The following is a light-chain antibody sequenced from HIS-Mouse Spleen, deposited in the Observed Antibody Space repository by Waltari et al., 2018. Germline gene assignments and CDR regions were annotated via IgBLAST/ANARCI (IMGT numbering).Light chain of an antibody. J-gene: IGLJ1*01. CDR3: SSYPSSSTYV. V-gene: IGLV2-14*01. Sequence: QSALTQPASVSVSPGQSITISCTGTSCDVGCYNVASWYQQHPGKAPKLMIYEVSNRPARVSNRLSGSKSGNTSTLTISGLQAENEAAYYCSSYPSSSTYVFGTGTKVTVL. CDR2: EVS. CDR1: SCDVGCYNV.